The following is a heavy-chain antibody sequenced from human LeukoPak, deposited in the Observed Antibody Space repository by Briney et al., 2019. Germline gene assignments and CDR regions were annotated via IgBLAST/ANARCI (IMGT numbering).Heavy chain of an antibody. CDR2: INPNSGGT. D-gene: IGHD6-13*01. Sequence: GASVKVSCKASGGTFSSYAISWVRQAPGQGLEWMGWINPNSGGTNYAQKFQGRVTMTRDTSISTAYMELSRLRSDDTAVYYCARETAAGTYDAFDIWGQGTMVTVSS. CDR3: ARETAAGTYDAFDI. J-gene: IGHJ3*02. V-gene: IGHV1-2*02. CDR1: GGTFSSYA.